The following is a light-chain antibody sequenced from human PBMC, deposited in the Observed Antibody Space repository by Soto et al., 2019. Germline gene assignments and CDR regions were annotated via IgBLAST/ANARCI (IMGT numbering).Light chain of an antibody. J-gene: IGKJ2*01. V-gene: IGKV4-1*01. CDR1: QSVLYSSNNKNY. CDR2: WAS. Sequence: DIVMTQSPDSLAVSLGERATINCKSSQSVLYSSNNKNYLAWYKQRPGKPPKLLIYWASTRESGVHDRFSGRGAWTDFTLTITSLQAEDVAVYYCYHYESTPPTFGQGTKLEIK. CDR3: YHYESTPPT.